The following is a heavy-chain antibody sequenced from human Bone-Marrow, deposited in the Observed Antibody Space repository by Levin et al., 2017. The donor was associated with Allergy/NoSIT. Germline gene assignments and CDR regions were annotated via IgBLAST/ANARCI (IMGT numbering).Heavy chain of an antibody. J-gene: IGHJ4*02. CDR2: LTGSGSST. CDR3: AKSRRASITYFDS. D-gene: IGHD5-24*01. V-gene: IGHV3-23*01. CDR1: GFIFNHFG. Sequence: GESLKISCKASGFIFNHFGMGWVRQAPGKGLEWVSGLTGSGSSTHYADSVKGRFIMSRDNSNNTLYLQMNSLRAEDTALYYCAKSRRASITYFDSWGQGTLVTVSS.